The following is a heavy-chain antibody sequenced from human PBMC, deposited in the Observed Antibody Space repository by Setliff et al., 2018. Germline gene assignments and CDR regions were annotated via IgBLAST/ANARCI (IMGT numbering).Heavy chain of an antibody. CDR1: GYTFTAYD. Sequence: ASVKVSCKASGYTFTAYDIHWMRQAPGQSLEWMGWIDGVNGNTKYSQNFQGRVTFTSDTSANTAFMELSSLRSEDSSMYYCARGQTVGPNSGKDYWGQGTLVTVSS. CDR2: IDGVNGNT. J-gene: IGHJ4*02. CDR3: ARGQTVGPNSGKDY. V-gene: IGHV1-3*01. D-gene: IGHD1-26*01.